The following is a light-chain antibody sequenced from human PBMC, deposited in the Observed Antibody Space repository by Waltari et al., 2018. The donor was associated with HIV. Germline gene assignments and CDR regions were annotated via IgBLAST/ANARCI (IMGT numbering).Light chain of an antibody. V-gene: IGKV4-1*01. CDR3: QQYYTTPQS. CDR2: WAS. Sequence: DIVLTQSPDSMAVSLGERATVNCTSSQTVLYSSDNRDYLAWYQVRPGQPPQLLIYWASTRQSGVPDRFSGSGSGTNFTLTISGLQAEDVAIYYCQQYYTTPQSFGQGTRLEI. CDR1: QTVLYSSDNRDY. J-gene: IGKJ2*03.